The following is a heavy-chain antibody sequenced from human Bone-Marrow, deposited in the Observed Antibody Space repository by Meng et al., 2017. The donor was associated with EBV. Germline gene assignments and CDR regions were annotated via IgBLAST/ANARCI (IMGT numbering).Heavy chain of an antibody. CDR3: ASESGRGFTPDY. Sequence: QVHWLQSVTEVKKTGSSVKGSRNTSGGTCRSDAVSWVRQAPEQGLDWMGGLIPMVGAPHYAQKFQGRVTIIADESTSTHSMELNSLRSEDTAMYYCASESGRGFTPDYWGQGTLVTV. CDR1: GGTCRSDA. CDR2: LIPMVGAP. D-gene: IGHD3-10*01. V-gene: IGHV1-69*01. J-gene: IGHJ4*02.